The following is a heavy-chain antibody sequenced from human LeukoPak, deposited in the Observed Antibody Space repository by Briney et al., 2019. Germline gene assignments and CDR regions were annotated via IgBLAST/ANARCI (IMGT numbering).Heavy chain of an antibody. D-gene: IGHD3-10*01. CDR3: ARGRDSGSYLQVENSQPVY. J-gene: IGHJ4*02. CDR2: MNPASGNT. CDR1: GYTFSTYD. Sequence: ASVRVSCKTSGYTFSTYDINWLRQASGQGLEWMGWMNPASGNTGYAEKFQGRVTMTRNTSIGTAYMELSSLRSEDTAVYYCARGRDSGSYLQVENSQPVYWGQGSLVTVSS. V-gene: IGHV1-8*01.